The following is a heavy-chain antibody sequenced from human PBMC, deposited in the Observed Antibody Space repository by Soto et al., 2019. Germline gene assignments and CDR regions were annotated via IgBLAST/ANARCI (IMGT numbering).Heavy chain of an antibody. CDR3: ARLPYSAYNRHFDY. D-gene: IGHD4-4*01. CDR1: GFIFGFYW. Sequence: EVHLEESGGDLVQPGGSLRLSCSASGFIFGFYWMTWVRQAPGKGLEWVANIERHGNDKYYVDSVTGRFTISRDNAKNSLFLQMNSLTADDTAMYYCARLPYSAYNRHFDYWGQGTLVTVSS. J-gene: IGHJ4*02. CDR2: IERHGNDK. V-gene: IGHV3-7*01.